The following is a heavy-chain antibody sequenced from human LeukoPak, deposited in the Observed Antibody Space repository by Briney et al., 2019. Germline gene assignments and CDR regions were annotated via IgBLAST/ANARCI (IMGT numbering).Heavy chain of an antibody. CDR2: ISGSGGST. CDR3: AKDSAGWAGDYDYFDY. Sequence: GGSLRLSCVASGFTFSTYAISWVRQAPGKGLEWVSAISGSGGSTYYADSVKGRFTLSRDNSKNTLYLQMNSLRAEDTAVYYCAKDSAGWAGDYDYFDYWGQGTLVTVSS. V-gene: IGHV3-23*01. D-gene: IGHD4-17*01. J-gene: IGHJ4*02. CDR1: GFTFSTYA.